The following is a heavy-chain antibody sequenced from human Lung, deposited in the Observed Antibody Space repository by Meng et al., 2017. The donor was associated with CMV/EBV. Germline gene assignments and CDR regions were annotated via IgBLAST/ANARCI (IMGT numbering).Heavy chain of an antibody. J-gene: IGHJ4*02. Sequence: HVQLHQCGAGLLKPSETLSRTGAFHGGSFSGYYWSWIRQPPGKGLEWIGEINHSGSTNYNPSLKSRVTISVDTSKNQFSLKLSSVTAADTAVYYCARGFLSFVRVFDYWGQGTLVTVSS. CDR3: ARGFLSFVRVFDY. V-gene: IGHV4-34*01. CDR2: INHSGST. CDR1: GGSFSGYY. D-gene: IGHD2/OR15-2a*01.